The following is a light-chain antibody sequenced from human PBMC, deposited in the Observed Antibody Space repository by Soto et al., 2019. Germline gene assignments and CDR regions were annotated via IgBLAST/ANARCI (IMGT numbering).Light chain of an antibody. J-gene: IGLJ1*01. Sequence: QSALTQTASVSESPGQSITISCTGTSSDVGGYHYVSWYQQYPGKAPKVMIYDVSNRPSGVSDRFSGSKSGNTASLTISGLQAEDEADYYCSSYTSSSTYVFGSGTKLTV. V-gene: IGLV2-14*01. CDR2: DVS. CDR3: SSYTSSSTYV. CDR1: SSDVGGYHY.